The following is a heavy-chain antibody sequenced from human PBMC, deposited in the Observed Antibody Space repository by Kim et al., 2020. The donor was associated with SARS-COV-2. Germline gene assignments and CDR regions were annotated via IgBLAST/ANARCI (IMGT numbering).Heavy chain of an antibody. J-gene: IGHJ6*02. V-gene: IGHV1-18*04. CDR1: GYTFTSYG. Sequence: ASVKVSCKASGYTFTSYGISWVRQAPGQGLEWMGWISAYNGNTNYAQKLQGRVTMTTDTSTSTAYMELRSLRSDDTAVYYCARGGYGDYPDYYYYGMDVWGQGTTVTVSS. CDR2: ISAYNGNT. D-gene: IGHD4-17*01. CDR3: ARGGYGDYPDYYYYGMDV.